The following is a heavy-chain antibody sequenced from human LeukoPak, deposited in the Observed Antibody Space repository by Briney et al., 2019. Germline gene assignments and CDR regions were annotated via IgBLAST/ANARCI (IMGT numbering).Heavy chain of an antibody. D-gene: IGHD6-19*01. CDR2: IYHSGST. V-gene: IGHV4-30-2*01. CDR3: VRIVSSDWLGLADY. CDR1: GGSISSGGYY. J-gene: IGHJ4*02. Sequence: PSETLSLTCTVSGGSISSGGYYWSWIRQPPGKGLEWIGYIYHSGSTYYNPSLKSRVTISVDRSKNQFSLKLSSVTAADTAVYYCVRIVSSDWLGLADYWGLGNLVTVSS.